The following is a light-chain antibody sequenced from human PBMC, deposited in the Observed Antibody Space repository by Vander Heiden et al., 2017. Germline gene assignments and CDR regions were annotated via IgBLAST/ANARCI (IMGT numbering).Light chain of an antibody. CDR2: SNN. CDR1: SSNIGSNT. J-gene: IGLJ3*02. V-gene: IGLV1-44*01. CDR3: AAWDDSLNGWV. Sequence: QSVLTPPPSASGTPGQRVTISCSGSSSNIGSNTVNWYQQLPGTAPKLLIYSNNQRPSGVPDRFSGSKSGTSASLAISELQSEDEADYYCAAWDDSLNGWVFGGGTKLTVL.